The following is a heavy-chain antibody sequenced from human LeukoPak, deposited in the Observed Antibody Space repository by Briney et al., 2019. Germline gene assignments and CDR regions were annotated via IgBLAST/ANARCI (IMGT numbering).Heavy chain of an antibody. CDR3: ASIVGASYHYFDY. J-gene: IGHJ4*02. V-gene: IGHV1-69*01. D-gene: IGHD1-26*01. CDR2: IITIFGTA. Sequence: SVKVSCKASGGTFSSYAISWLRQAPRQRLEWMGGIITIFGTANYAQKFQGRVTITADESTSTAYMELSSLRSEDTAVYYCASIVGASYHYFDYWGQGTLVTVSS. CDR1: GGTFSSYA.